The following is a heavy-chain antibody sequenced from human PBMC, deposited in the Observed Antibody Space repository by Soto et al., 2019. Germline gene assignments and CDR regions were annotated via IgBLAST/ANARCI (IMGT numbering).Heavy chain of an antibody. J-gene: IGHJ4*02. CDR2: ISGSGGST. D-gene: IGHD3-3*01. V-gene: IGHV3-23*01. Sequence: EVQLLESGGGLVQPGGSLRLSCAASGFTFSSYAMSWVRQAPGKGLEWVSAISGSGGSTYYADSVKGRFTISRDNSKNTLYLQMNSLRAEDTAVYYCAKDMSYYDFWSGYYPYYFDYWGQGTLVTVSS. CDR3: AKDMSYYDFWSGYYPYYFDY. CDR1: GFTFSSYA.